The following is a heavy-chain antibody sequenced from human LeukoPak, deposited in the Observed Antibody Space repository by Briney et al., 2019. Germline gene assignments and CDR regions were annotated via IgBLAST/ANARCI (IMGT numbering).Heavy chain of an antibody. V-gene: IGHV3-66*01. CDR2: ICAGGST. Sequence: GGSLRLSCAASGFTVSSNYMSWVRQAPGKGLEWVSVICAGGSTYYADSVKGRFTISRDNSKNTLYLQMNSLRAEDTAVYYCASTQRGDYFDYWGQGTLVTVSS. CDR1: GFTVSSNY. CDR3: ASTQRGDYFDY. J-gene: IGHJ4*02. D-gene: IGHD2-15*01.